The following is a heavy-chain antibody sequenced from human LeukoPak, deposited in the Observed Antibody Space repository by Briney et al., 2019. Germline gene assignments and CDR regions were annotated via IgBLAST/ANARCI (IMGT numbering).Heavy chain of an antibody. CDR1: GFNFSSYA. CDR2: ISGNGGST. V-gene: IGHV3-64D*06. J-gene: IGHJ4*02. Sequence: QPGGSLRLSCSASGFNFSSYAMYWVRQAPGKGLEYVSGISGNGGSTYHADAVKGRFTISRDNSKNTLNLQMSSLRAEDTAVYFCVRSYGSGTYIDYGGQGTLVTVSS. CDR3: VRSYGSGTYIDY. D-gene: IGHD3-10*01.